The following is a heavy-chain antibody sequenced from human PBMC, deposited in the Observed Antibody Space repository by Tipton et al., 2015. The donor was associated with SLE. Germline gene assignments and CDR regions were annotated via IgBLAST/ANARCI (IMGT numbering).Heavy chain of an antibody. J-gene: IGHJ4*02. CDR3: ARSLVGANGGAYFDY. Sequence: TLSLTCTVSGGSISSYYWSWIRQPPGKGLEWIGYIYTSGSTNYNPSLKSRVTISVDTSKNQFSLKLSSVTAADTAVYYCARSLVGANGGAYFDYWGQGTLVTVSS. D-gene: IGHD1-26*01. CDR2: IYTSGST. V-gene: IGHV4-4*08. CDR1: GGSISSYY.